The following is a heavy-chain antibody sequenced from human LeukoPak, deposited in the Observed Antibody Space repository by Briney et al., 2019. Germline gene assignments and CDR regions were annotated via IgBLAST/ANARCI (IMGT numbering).Heavy chain of an antibody. V-gene: IGHV4-59*08. CDR2: IYYSGST. D-gene: IGHD2-21*01. CDR1: GGSISSYY. Sequence: SETLSLTCTVSGGSISSYYWSWIRQPPGKGLEWIGYIYYSGSTNYNPSLKSRVTISVDTSKNQFSLRLSSVTAADTAVYYCARLWPGVKTFDSWGQGTLVTVSS. J-gene: IGHJ4*02. CDR3: ARLWPGVKTFDS.